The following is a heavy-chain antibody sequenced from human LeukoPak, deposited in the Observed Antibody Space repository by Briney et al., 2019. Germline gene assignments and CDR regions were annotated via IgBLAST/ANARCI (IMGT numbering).Heavy chain of an antibody. D-gene: IGHD4-17*01. V-gene: IGHV4-39*07. CDR3: ARDPYGDYVFDP. Sequence: SETLSLTCTVSGGSISSSTYYWGWIRQPPGKGLEWIGSIYYSGSTYYNPSLKSRVTISVDTSKNQLSLKLTSVTAADAAVYYCARDPYGDYVFDPWGQGTLVTVSS. CDR2: IYYSGST. J-gene: IGHJ5*02. CDR1: GGSISSSTYY.